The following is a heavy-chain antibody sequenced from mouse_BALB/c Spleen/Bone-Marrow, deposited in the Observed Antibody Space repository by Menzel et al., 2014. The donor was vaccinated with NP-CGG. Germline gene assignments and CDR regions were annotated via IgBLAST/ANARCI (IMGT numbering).Heavy chain of an antibody. CDR2: INSNGGST. CDR1: GFTFSNYG. D-gene: IGHD2-1*01. Sequence: VQLKESGGGLVQPGGSLKLSCAASGFTFSNYGMSWVRQTPDKRLELVATINSNGGSTYYPDSVKGRFTTSRDTAKNTLYLQMSSLKSEETAMYYCVRGNYGNYVDYFDFWGQGTTLTVSS. V-gene: IGHV5-6-3*01. J-gene: IGHJ2*01. CDR3: VRGNYGNYVDYFDF.